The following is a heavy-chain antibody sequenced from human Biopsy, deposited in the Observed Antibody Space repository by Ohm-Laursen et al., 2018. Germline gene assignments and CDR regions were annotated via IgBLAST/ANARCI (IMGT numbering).Heavy chain of an antibody. V-gene: IGHV1-69*13. Sequence: VKISCKSPAGTFSNYGVNWVRQAPGQGLEWLGGNIPILGTGNYAQKFQDRVTVAADTSTSTATMELRSLRSDDTAVYYCATKLTGYFHHWGQGTLVTVSS. CDR1: AGTFSNYG. J-gene: IGHJ1*01. CDR2: NIPILGTG. CDR3: ATKLTGYFHH. D-gene: IGHD3-9*01.